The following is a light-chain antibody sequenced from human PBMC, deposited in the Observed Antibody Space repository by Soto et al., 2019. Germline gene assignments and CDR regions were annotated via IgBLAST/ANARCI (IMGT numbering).Light chain of an antibody. CDR2: KAS. V-gene: IGKV1-5*03. J-gene: IGKJ4*01. CDR3: QQYKTYSLT. Sequence: DIQMTQSPSTLSASVGDRVTITCRASQSISTWLAWYQQKPGKAPKLLFYKASSLEGGVPSRVSGSGSGTELNITTSSLQHDDFATYDSQQYKTYSLTFGGGTTVEIK. CDR1: QSISTW.